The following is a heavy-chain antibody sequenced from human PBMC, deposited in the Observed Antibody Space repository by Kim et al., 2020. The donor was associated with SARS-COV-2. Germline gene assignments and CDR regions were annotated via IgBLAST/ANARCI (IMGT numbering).Heavy chain of an antibody. CDR1: GYSISSGYY. Sequence: SETLSLTCTVSGYSISSGYYWGWIRQPPGKGLEWIGSIYHSGSTYYNPSLKSRVTISVDTSKNQFSLKLSSVTAADTAVYYCARDLLYSSSWYARREYYWFDPWGQGTLVTVSS. CDR2: IYHSGST. D-gene: IGHD6-13*01. J-gene: IGHJ5*02. V-gene: IGHV4-38-2*02. CDR3: ARDLLYSSSWYARREYYWFDP.